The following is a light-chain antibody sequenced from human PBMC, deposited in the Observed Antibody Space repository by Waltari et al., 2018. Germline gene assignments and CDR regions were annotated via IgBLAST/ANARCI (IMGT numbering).Light chain of an antibody. CDR3: QKYNSAPLIT. CDR2: GGS. Sequence: DIQMTQSPSTLSASVGDRVTITCRASQNINTYLAWYQHKPGKAPKLLIYGGSTLESGVPLRFSGSGSGTEFTLTISSLQPDDFATYYCQKYNSAPLITFGQGTRLEIK. J-gene: IGKJ5*01. V-gene: IGKV1-5*01. CDR1: QNINTY.